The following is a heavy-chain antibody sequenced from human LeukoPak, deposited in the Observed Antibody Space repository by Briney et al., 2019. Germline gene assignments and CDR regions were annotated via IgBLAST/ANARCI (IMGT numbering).Heavy chain of an antibody. J-gene: IGHJ4*02. CDR3: ATSYCSGGSCYSDYFDY. D-gene: IGHD2-15*01. V-gene: IGHV3-20*04. Sequence: GGSLRLSCAASGFTFDDYGMSWVRQAPGKGLEWVSGINWNGSSTGYADSVKGRFTISRDNAKNSLYLQMNSLRAEDTALYYCATSYCSGGSCYSDYFDYWGQGTLVTVSS. CDR1: GFTFDDYG. CDR2: INWNGSST.